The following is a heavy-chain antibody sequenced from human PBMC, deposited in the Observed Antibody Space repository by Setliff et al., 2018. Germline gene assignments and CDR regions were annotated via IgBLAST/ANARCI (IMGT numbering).Heavy chain of an antibody. J-gene: IGHJ6*03. CDR2: IYTSGST. CDR3: ARAISGWYSAHYYYMDV. D-gene: IGHD6-19*01. V-gene: IGHV4-61*09. CDR1: GGSISSGSDY. Sequence: SETLSLTCSVSGGSISSGSDYWTRIRQPAGKGLEWIGHIYTSGSTNYNPSLKSRVTISVDTSKNQFSLKLSSVTAADTAVYYCARAISGWYSAHYYYMDVWGKGTAVTVSS.